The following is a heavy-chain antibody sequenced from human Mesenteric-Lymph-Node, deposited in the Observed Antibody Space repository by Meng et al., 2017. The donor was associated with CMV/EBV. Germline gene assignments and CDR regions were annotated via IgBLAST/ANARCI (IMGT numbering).Heavy chain of an antibody. CDR3: AKDREEYHIPIFGVVINLPDY. V-gene: IGHV3-30*18. CDR1: GFTFSRHW. CDR2: ISYDGSNK. J-gene: IGHJ4*02. D-gene: IGHD3-3*01. Sequence: GESLKISCAASGFTFSRHWMSWVRQAPGKGLEWVAVISYDGSNKYYADSVKGRFTISRDSSKNTLYLQMNSLRAEDTAVYYCAKDREEYHIPIFGVVINLPDYWGQGTLVTVSS.